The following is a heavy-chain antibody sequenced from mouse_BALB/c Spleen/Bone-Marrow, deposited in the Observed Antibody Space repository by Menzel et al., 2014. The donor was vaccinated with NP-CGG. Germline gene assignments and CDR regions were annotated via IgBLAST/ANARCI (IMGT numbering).Heavy chain of an antibody. J-gene: IGHJ4*01. V-gene: IGHV1S137*01. D-gene: IGHD2-4*01. CDR1: GYTFTGYT. Sequence: VQLQESGAELVRPGVSVKISCKGSGYTFTGYTIYWVKQSHAKSLEWIGVISTYYGDASYNRRFKGKATMTVDKSSSTAYMELARPTSEDSDICYCARVITPGDYGMDYWGQGTSVTVPS. CDR2: ISTYYGDA. CDR3: ARVITPGDYGMDY.